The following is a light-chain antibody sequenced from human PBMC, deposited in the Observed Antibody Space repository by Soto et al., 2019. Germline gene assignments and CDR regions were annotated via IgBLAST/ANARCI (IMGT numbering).Light chain of an antibody. CDR3: SSYTSSSTGV. Sequence: QSVLTQPASVSGSPGQSITISCNGTSSDVGGYNYVSWYQQHPGKAPKLMIYEVSNRPSGVSNRFSGSKSGNTASLTISGLQAEDEADYYCSSYTSSSTGVFGGGTKLTVL. J-gene: IGLJ3*02. CDR1: SSDVGGYNY. V-gene: IGLV2-14*01. CDR2: EVS.